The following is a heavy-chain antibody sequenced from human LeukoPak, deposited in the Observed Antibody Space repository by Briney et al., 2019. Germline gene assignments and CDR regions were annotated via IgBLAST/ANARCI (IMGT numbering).Heavy chain of an antibody. J-gene: IGHJ5*02. V-gene: IGHV4-59*08. CDR2: IYYTGST. D-gene: IGHD5-18*01. Sequence: SETLSLTCSVSGGSINNYYWSWIRQPPGKGLEWIGYIYYTGSTNYNPSPKSRLTISVDTSKNQFSLRLRSVTAADTAVYYCARGVYSYGYDWFDPWGQGTLVTVSS. CDR3: ARGVYSYGYDWFDP. CDR1: GGSINNYY.